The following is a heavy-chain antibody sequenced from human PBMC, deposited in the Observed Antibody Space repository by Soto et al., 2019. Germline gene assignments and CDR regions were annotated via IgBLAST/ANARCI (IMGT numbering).Heavy chain of an antibody. V-gene: IGHV2-26*02. CDR2: FFSDVER. D-gene: IGHD3-10*01. CDR1: GFSLSNGRMG. J-gene: IGHJ6*02. CDR3: ARMDGDYNYYGLDV. Sequence: QVTLKESGPVLVKPTETLTLTCTVSGFSLSNGRMGVSWIRQPPGKPLEWLAHFFSDVERSYSASMQSRLTLSTDTSGSQVVLTMTNMDPVDTATYYCARMDGDYNYYGLDVWGQGPRSPSP.